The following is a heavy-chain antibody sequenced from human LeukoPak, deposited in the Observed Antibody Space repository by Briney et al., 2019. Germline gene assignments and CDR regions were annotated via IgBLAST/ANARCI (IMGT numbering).Heavy chain of an antibody. D-gene: IGHD2/OR15-2a*01. J-gene: IGHJ4*02. CDR3: TRGLLPGY. V-gene: IGHV3-49*04. CDR1: GFTFVDYA. CDR2: IRSNHYGRTT. Sequence: VHPGRSLTLSCTASGFTFVDYAMPWVRQAPGKGLEWVGFIRSNHYGRTTEYAASVKGRFTISRDDSNSISNLQMNSLRTEDTAVYYCTRGLLPGYWGQGTLVTVSS.